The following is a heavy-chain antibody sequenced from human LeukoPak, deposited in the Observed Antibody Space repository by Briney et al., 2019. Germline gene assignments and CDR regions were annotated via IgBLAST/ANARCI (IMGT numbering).Heavy chain of an antibody. Sequence: GGSLRLSCAASGFTFTHAWMSWVRQAPGKGLEWVGHIKSKTDGGTTDYAAPVKGRFMISRDDSKNTLYLQMNSLRTEDTAVYYCITEDCSSTSCYSLSLNFDLRGRGTLVTVSS. CDR3: ITEDCSSTSCYSLSLNFDL. V-gene: IGHV3-15*01. CDR2: IKSKTDGGTT. J-gene: IGHJ2*01. CDR1: GFTFTHAW. D-gene: IGHD2-2*01.